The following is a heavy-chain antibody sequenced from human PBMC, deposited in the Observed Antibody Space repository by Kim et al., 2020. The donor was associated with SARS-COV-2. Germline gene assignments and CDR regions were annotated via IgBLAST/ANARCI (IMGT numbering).Heavy chain of an antibody. D-gene: IGHD3-16*01. CDR1: GFIFRDFW. CDR2: IKGDGSDT. CDR3: ARGHYYDYA. Sequence: GGSLRLSCAGSGFIFRDFWMNWVRQTPGKGLEWLAKIKGDGSDTYYVDSGKGRFTISRDNTENSLYLHMNSLRADDTGIYFCARGHYYDYARGQGTPVTVSS. V-gene: IGHV3-7*01. J-gene: IGHJ4*02.